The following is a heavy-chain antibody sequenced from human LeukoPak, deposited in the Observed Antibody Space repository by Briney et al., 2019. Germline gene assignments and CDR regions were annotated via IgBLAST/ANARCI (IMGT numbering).Heavy chain of an antibody. CDR2: ISGTGGTT. J-gene: IGHJ4*02. CDR3: AKGRGTTVTAAANY. CDR1: GFTFRSYS. V-gene: IGHV3-23*01. D-gene: IGHD4-17*01. Sequence: TGGSLRLSCAAPGFTFRSYSMHGVGKAPGKGLEGVSTISGTGGTTYYADSVKGRFTISRDNSKNTLFLQFNSLRADDTAVYYCAKGRGTTVTAAANYWGQGTLVTVSS.